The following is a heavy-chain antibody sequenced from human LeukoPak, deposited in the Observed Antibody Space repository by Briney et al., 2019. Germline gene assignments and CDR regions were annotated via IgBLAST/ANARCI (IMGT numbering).Heavy chain of an antibody. CDR3: ARAPGGCSSTSCYPNFDY. Sequence: GASVKVSCKASGYTFTSYGISWVRQAPGQGLEWMGWISAYNGNTNYAQKLQGRVTMTTDTSTSTAYMELRSLRSGDTAVYYCARAPGGCSSTSCYPNFDYWGQGTLVTVSS. CDR1: GYTFTSYG. D-gene: IGHD2-2*01. V-gene: IGHV1-18*01. J-gene: IGHJ4*02. CDR2: ISAYNGNT.